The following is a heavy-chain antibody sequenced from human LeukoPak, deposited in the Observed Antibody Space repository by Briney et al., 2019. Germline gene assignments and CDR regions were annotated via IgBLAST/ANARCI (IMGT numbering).Heavy chain of an antibody. J-gene: IGHJ4*02. D-gene: IGHD3-16*02. CDR3: TRGFYRVRHDQSTYYFVH. V-gene: IGHV3-33*01. CDR1: GFTFNSHG. CDR2: ISYNGNNR. Sequence: PGGSLRLSCAASGFTFNSHGMHWVRQAPGKGLECATFISYNGNNRYYADSVKGRFTISRDNAKNSLFLQMNSLRDEDTAVYYCTRGFYRVRHDQSTYYFVHWGQGTLVTVSS.